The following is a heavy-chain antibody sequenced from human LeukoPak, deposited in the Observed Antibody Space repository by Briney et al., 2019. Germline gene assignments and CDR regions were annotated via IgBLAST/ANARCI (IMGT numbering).Heavy chain of an antibody. CDR1: GFTFSSYE. J-gene: IGHJ2*01. Sequence: GSLRLSCAASGFTFSSYEMNWVRQAPGKGLEWVSYISSSGSTIYYADSVKGRFTISRDNAKNSLYLQMNSLRAEDTAVYYCARDGLAAATLHWCFDLWGRGTLVTVSS. CDR2: ISSSGSTI. V-gene: IGHV3-48*03. D-gene: IGHD2-15*01. CDR3: ARDGLAAATLHWCFDL.